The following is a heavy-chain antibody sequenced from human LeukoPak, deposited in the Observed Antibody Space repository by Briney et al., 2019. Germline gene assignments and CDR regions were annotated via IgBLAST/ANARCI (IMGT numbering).Heavy chain of an antibody. D-gene: IGHD4-23*01. Sequence: PGGSLRLYCAASGFTFSSYWMHWVRQTPGKGLVWVSRINSYGSSTSYADSVKGRFTISRDNAKNTLYLQMNSLRVEDTAVYYCARGRPHGNDYWGQGTLVTVSS. CDR2: INSYGSST. CDR1: GFTFSSYW. CDR3: ARGRPHGNDY. J-gene: IGHJ4*02. V-gene: IGHV3-74*01.